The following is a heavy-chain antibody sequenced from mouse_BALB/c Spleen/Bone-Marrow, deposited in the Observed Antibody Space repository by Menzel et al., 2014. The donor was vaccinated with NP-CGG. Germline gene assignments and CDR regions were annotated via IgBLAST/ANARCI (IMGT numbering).Heavy chain of an antibody. V-gene: IGHV10-1*02. CDR1: GFTFNTYA. Sequence: EVQLVDSGGGLVQPKGSLKLSCAASGFTFNTYAMNWVSRAPGKGLEWVAHIRSKSNNYATYYDDSVKDKFTISREESQSMIFLQINSRKMEDEAIDYYVIYDDCYWFPYWGQGTLVTVSA. J-gene: IGHJ3*01. D-gene: IGHD2-3*01. CDR3: VIYDDCYWFPY. CDR2: IRSKSNNYAT.